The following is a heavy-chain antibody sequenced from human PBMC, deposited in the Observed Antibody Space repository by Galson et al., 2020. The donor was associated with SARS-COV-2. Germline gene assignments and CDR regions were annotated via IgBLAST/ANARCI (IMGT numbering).Heavy chain of an antibody. CDR3: ASPYLAAASFFGAFDI. CDR2: ISSSGTNI. CDR1: GFSFSDYE. D-gene: IGHD6-13*01. V-gene: IGHV3-48*03. Sequence: GGSLRLSCAGSGFSFSDYEMNWVRHGPGKGQEWVSYISSSGTNIYYADSVKGRFTISRDNAKNSLYLQMTSLRAEDTAIYYCASPYLAAASFFGAFDIWGPGTMVTVSS. J-gene: IGHJ3*02.